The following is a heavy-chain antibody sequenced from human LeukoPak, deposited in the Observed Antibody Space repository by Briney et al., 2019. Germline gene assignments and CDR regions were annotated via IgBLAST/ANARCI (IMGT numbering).Heavy chain of an antibody. J-gene: IGHJ4*02. Sequence: SETLSLTCTVSGGSISSSSYYWGWIRQPPGKGLEWIGSIYYSGSTYYNPSLKSRVTISVDTSKNQFSLKLSSVTAADTAVYYCARFSYYYGSGSYPDYWGQGTLVTVSS. V-gene: IGHV4-39*07. CDR3: ARFSYYYGSGSYPDY. CDR2: IYYSGST. D-gene: IGHD3-10*01. CDR1: GGSISSSSYY.